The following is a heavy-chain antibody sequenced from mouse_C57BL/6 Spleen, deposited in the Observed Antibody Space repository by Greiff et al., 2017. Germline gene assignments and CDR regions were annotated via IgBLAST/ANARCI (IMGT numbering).Heavy chain of an antibody. D-gene: IGHD2-1*01. CDR3: ARKDGNYLGYYFDY. V-gene: IGHV1-53*01. Sequence: QVQLQQPGTELVKPGASVKLSCKASGYTFTSYWMPWVQQRPGQGLEWIGNINPSNGGTNYNEKFKSKATLTVDKSSSTAYMQLSSLTSEDSAVYYCARKDGNYLGYYFDYWGQGTTLTVSS. CDR2: INPSNGGT. CDR1: GYTFTSYW. J-gene: IGHJ2*01.